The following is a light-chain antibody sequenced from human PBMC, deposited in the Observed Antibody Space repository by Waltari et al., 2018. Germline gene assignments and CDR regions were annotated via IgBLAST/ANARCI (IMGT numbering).Light chain of an antibody. CDR1: QSVGTS. V-gene: IGKV3-20*01. CDR2: GVS. CDR3: QHYVRLPVT. J-gene: IGKJ1*01. Sequence: EIVLTQSPGTLSLSPGERATLSCRASQSVGTSLAWYRQQKRGQDPRLLIYGVSSRATGISDRFSGSGFGTDFSLTISGLEPEDFAVYYCQHYVRLPVTFGQGTTVEIK.